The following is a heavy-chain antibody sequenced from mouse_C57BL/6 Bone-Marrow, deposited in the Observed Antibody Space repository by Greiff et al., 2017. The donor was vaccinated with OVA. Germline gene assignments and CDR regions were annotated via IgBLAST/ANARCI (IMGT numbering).Heavy chain of an antibody. Sequence: EVKLVESGGGLVKPGGSLKLSCAASGFTFSSYAMSWVRQTPEKRLEWVGTISDGGSYTYYPDNINSRFTISRDNAKNNLYLQMSHLKSEDTAMYYCARAGWFAYWGQGTLVTVSA. CDR3: ARAGWFAY. J-gene: IGHJ3*01. V-gene: IGHV5-4*03. CDR2: ISDGGSYT. CDR1: GFTFSSYA.